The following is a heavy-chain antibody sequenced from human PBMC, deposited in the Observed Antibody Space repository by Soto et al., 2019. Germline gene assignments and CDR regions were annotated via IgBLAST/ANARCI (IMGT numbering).Heavy chain of an antibody. CDR2: IKQDGSEK. CDR3: AREATVTALDY. J-gene: IGHJ4*02. V-gene: IGHV3-7*05. CDR1: GFTFSSYW. D-gene: IGHD4-17*01. Sequence: PGGSLRFSCAASGFTFSSYWMSWVRQAPGERLEWVANIKQDGSEKYYVDSVKGRFTISRDNARNSLYLQMNSLRAEDTAVYYCAREATVTALDYWGQGTLVTVSS.